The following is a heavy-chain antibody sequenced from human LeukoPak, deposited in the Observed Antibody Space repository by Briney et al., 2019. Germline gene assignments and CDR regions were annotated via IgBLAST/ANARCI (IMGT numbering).Heavy chain of an antibody. CDR2: ISSSSSYI. J-gene: IGHJ6*03. D-gene: IGHD5-12*01. V-gene: IGHV3-21*01. CDR1: GFTFSSYN. Sequence: GGSLRLSCAASGFTFSSYNMNWIRQAPGKGLEWVSSISSSSSYIYYADSVKGRFTISRDNAKNSLYLEMNSLRAEDTAVYYCARGYADYYYMDVWGKGTTVTVAS. CDR3: ARGYADYYYMDV.